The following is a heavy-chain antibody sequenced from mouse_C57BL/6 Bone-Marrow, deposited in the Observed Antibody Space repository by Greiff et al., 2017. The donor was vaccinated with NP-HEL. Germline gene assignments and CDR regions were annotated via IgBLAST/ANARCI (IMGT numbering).Heavy chain of an antibody. CDR2: ISDGGSYT. CDR1: GFTFSSYA. CDR3: ARDNYYGSSNEDFDY. D-gene: IGHD1-1*01. J-gene: IGHJ2*01. Sequence: EVQLVESGGGLVKPGGSLKLSCAASGFTFSSYAMSWVRQTPEKRLEWVATISDGGSYTYYPDNVKGRFTISRDNAKNNLYLQMSHLKSEDTAMYYCARDNYYGSSNEDFDYWGQGTTLTVSS. V-gene: IGHV5-4*01.